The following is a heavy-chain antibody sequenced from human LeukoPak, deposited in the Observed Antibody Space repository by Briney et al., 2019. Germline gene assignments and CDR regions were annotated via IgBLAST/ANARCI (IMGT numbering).Heavy chain of an antibody. V-gene: IGHV4-34*01. CDR2: INHSGST. CDR1: GGSFTGYY. D-gene: IGHD4-17*01. CDR3: ARLYEGTVTGDHDAFDI. Sequence: SETLSLTCAVYGGSFTGYYWSWIRQPPGKGLEWIGEINHSGSTNYNPFLKSRVTISVDTSKNQFSLKLSSVTAADTAVYYCARLYEGTVTGDHDAFDIWGQGTMVTVSS. J-gene: IGHJ3*02.